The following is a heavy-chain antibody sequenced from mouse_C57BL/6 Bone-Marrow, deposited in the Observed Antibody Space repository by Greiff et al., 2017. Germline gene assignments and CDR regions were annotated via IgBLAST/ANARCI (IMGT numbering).Heavy chain of an antibody. Sequence: QVHVKQSGPGLVAPSQSLSITCTVSGFSLTSYGVDWVRQPPGKGLEWLGVIWGGGSTNYNSALMSRLSISKDNSKSQVFLKMNSLQTEDTAMYYCAKQSLTTEYAMDYWGQGTSVTVSS. CDR2: IWGGGST. D-gene: IGHD1-1*01. CDR3: AKQSLTTEYAMDY. V-gene: IGHV2-9*01. J-gene: IGHJ4*01. CDR1: GFSLTSYG.